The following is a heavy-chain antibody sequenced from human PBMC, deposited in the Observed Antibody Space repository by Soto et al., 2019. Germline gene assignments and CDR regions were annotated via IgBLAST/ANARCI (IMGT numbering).Heavy chain of an antibody. Sequence: SVKVSCKASGGTFSSYTISWVRQAPGQGLEWMGRIIPILGIANYAQKFQGRVTITADKSTSTAYMELSSLRSEDTAVYYCASRSSGYDNPVDYWGQGTLVTVSS. J-gene: IGHJ4*02. CDR1: GGTFSSYT. CDR2: IIPILGIA. D-gene: IGHD5-12*01. V-gene: IGHV1-69*02. CDR3: ASRSSGYDNPVDY.